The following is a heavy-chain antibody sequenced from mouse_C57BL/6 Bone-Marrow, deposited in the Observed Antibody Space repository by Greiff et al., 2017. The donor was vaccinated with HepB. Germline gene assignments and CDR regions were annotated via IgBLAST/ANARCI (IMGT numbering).Heavy chain of an antibody. CDR2: IHPNSGST. CDR3: AESPYYYGSLYYFDY. CDR1: GYTFTSYW. V-gene: IGHV1-64*01. D-gene: IGHD1-1*01. J-gene: IGHJ2*01. Sequence: QVQLQQPGAELVKPGASVKLSCKASGYTFTSYWMHWVKQRPGQGLEWIGMIHPNSGSTNYNEKFKSKATRTVDKSSSTAYMQLSSLTSEESAVYYCAESPYYYGSLYYFDYWGQGTTLTVSS.